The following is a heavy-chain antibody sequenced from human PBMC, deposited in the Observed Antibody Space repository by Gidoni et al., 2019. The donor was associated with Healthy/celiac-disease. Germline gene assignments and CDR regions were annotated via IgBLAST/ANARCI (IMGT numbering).Heavy chain of an antibody. CDR1: GGSISSSSYS. CDR3: AILEIDSSGYLLDY. J-gene: IGHJ4*02. D-gene: IGHD3-22*01. CDR2: IYYSGST. Sequence: GGSISSSSYSWGWIRQPPGKGLEWMGSIYYSGSTYYNPSLKSRVTISVDTSKNQFSLKLSSVTAADTAVYYGAILEIDSSGYLLDYWGQGTLVTVSS. V-gene: IGHV4-39*01.